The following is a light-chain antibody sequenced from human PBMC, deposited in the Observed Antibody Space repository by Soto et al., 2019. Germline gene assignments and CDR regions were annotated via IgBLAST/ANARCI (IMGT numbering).Light chain of an antibody. CDR3: SSYASSSPLV. V-gene: IGLV2-14*01. CDR1: GSDVGGYKY. CDR2: DVS. Sequence: QSVLTQPASVSGSPGQSITISCTGTGSDVGGYKYVSWYQQLPGKAPKLMIYDVSYRPSGVSDRFSGSKSGNTASLIISGLQVEDEADYYCSSYASSSPLVFGTGTKVTVL. J-gene: IGLJ1*01.